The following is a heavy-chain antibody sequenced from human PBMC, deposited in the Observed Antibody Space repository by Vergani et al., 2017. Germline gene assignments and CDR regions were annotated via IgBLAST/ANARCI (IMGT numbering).Heavy chain of an antibody. Sequence: QVQLVQSGAEVKKPGASVKVSCKASGYTFTGYYMHWVRQAPGQGLEWMGWINPNSGGTNYAQKFQGRVTMTRDTSISTAYMELSRLRSDDTAVYYCARARGYSYGPYYYYYMDVWGKGTTVTVSS. CDR3: ARARGYSYGPYYYYYMDV. CDR1: GYTFTGYY. J-gene: IGHJ6*03. D-gene: IGHD5-18*01. CDR2: INPNSGGT. V-gene: IGHV1-2*02.